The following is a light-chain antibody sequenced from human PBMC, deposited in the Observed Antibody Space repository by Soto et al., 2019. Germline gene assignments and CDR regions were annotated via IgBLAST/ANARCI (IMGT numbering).Light chain of an antibody. J-gene: IGKJ4*01. Sequence: EIVLTQSPGTLSLSPVESATLSCRASQSVSSSSLAWYQQKPGQAPRLLFFGVSNRAAGVPDRFGGSGSGTDFTLTISRLEPEDFAVYYCQQYGGSPLTFGGGTKVDIK. CDR2: GVS. CDR1: QSVSSSS. CDR3: QQYGGSPLT. V-gene: IGKV3-20*01.